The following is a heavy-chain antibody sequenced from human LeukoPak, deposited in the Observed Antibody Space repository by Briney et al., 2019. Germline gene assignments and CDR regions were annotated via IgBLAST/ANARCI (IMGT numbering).Heavy chain of an antibody. CDR1: GFTFSSYA. CDR2: ISYDGSNK. Sequence: GGSLRLSCAASGFTFSSYAMHWVRQAPGKGLEWVAVISYDGSNKYYADSVKGRFTISRDNSKNTLYLQMNSLRAEDTAVYYCARAGHGYYYGSGSYYWGQGTLVTVSS. J-gene: IGHJ4*02. D-gene: IGHD3-10*01. V-gene: IGHV3-30*04. CDR3: ARAGHGYYYGSGSYY.